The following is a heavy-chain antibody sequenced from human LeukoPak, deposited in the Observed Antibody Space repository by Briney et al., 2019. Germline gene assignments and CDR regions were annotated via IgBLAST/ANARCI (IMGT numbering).Heavy chain of an antibody. CDR3: AKPAGHCSSTSCPTDY. CDR2: ISGSGGST. V-gene: IGHV3-23*01. Sequence: GSLRLSCAASGFTFSSYAMSWVRQAPGKGLEWVSAISGSGGSTYYADSVKGRFTISRDNSKNTLYLQMNSLRAEDTAVYYCAKPAGHCSSTSCPTDYWGQGTLVTVSS. CDR1: GFTFSSYA. J-gene: IGHJ4*02. D-gene: IGHD2-2*01.